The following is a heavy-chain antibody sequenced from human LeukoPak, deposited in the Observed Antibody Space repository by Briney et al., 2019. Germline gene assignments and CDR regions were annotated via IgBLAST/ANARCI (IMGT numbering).Heavy chain of an antibody. J-gene: IGHJ5*02. V-gene: IGHV4-34*01. D-gene: IGHD4-17*01. Sequence: SETLSLTCAVYGGSFSGYYWSWIRQPPGKGLEWIGEINHSGSTNYNPSLKSRVTISVDTSKNQFSLKLSSVTAADTAVYYCARLSPLDYLNLYGDFGNWFDPWGQGTLVTVSS. CDR1: GGSFSGYY. CDR2: INHSGST. CDR3: ARLSPLDYLNLYGDFGNWFDP.